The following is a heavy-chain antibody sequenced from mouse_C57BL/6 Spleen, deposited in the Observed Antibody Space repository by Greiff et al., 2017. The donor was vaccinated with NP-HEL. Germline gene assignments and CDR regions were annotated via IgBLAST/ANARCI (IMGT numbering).Heavy chain of an antibody. CDR3: ARESFFYYDYDDAMDY. CDR1: GYAFSSSW. D-gene: IGHD2-4*01. V-gene: IGHV1-82*01. Sequence: QVQLQQSGPELVKPGASVKISCKASGYAFSSSWMNWVKQRPGTGLEWIGRIYPGDGDTNYNGKFKGKATLTADKSSSTAYMQLSSLTSEDSAVYFCARESFFYYDYDDAMDYWGQGTSVTVSS. CDR2: IYPGDGDT. J-gene: IGHJ4*01.